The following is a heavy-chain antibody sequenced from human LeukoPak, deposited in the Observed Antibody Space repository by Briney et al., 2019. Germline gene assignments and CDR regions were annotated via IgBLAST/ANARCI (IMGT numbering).Heavy chain of an antibody. Sequence: GGSLNPSFQASGFTFSSIWLNWVGQAPGKGLEWVANINQDGSEKYFVDSVKGRFTISRGNAKNSVHLQMNGLRAEDTAMYYCARDIFDYWGQGTLVTVSS. CDR2: INQDGSEK. V-gene: IGHV3-7*01. J-gene: IGHJ4*02. CDR3: ARDIFDY. CDR1: GFTFSSIW.